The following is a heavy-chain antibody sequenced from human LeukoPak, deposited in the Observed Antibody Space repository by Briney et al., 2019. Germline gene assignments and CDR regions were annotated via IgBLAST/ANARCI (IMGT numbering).Heavy chain of an antibody. V-gene: IGHV3-53*01. CDR3: ARGPDYYYYYMDV. CDR1: GFTVSSNS. Sequence: GGSLRLSCTVSGFTVSSNSMSWVRQAPGKGLEWVSFIYSDNTHYSDSAKGRFTISRDNSKNTLYLQMNSLRAEDTAVYYCARGPDYYYYYMDVWGKGTTVTISS. CDR2: IYSDNT. J-gene: IGHJ6*03.